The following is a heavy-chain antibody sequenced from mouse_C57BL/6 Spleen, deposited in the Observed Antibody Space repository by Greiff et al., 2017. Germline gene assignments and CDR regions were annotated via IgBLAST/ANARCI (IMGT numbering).Heavy chain of an antibody. D-gene: IGHD3-3*01. Sequence: EVKLQESGPGLVKPSQSLSLTCSVTGYSITSGYYWNWIRQFPGNKLEWMGYISYDGSNNYNPSPKNRISITRDTSKNQFFLKLNSVTTEDTATYYCARDEGPSTYWGQGTLVTVSA. CDR3: ARDEGPSTY. CDR1: GYSITSGYY. CDR2: ISYDGSN. V-gene: IGHV3-6*01. J-gene: IGHJ3*01.